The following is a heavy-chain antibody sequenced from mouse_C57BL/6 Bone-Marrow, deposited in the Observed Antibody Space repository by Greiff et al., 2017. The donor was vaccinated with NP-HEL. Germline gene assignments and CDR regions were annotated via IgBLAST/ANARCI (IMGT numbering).Heavy chain of an antibody. Sequence: VQLQQSGPELARPWASVKISCQAFYTFSRRVHFAIRDTNYWMQWVKQRPGQGLEWIGAIYPGNGDTSYNQKFKGKATLTADKSSSTAYMQLMSLASEDSSVCYCAYSTVVAPYWYFDVWGTGTTVTVSS. D-gene: IGHD1-1*01. V-gene: IGHV1-87*01. CDR3: SEDSSVCYCAYSTVVAPYWYFDV. CDR1: YTFSRRVH. CDR2: GQGLEWIG. J-gene: IGHJ1*03.